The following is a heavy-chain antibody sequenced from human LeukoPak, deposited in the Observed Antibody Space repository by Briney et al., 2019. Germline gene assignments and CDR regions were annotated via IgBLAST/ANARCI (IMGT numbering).Heavy chain of an antibody. V-gene: IGHV4-34*01. CDR2: INHSGST. CDR3: ARAAGRPTPYYYYGMDV. J-gene: IGHJ6*02. CDR1: GGSFSGYY. D-gene: IGHD3-10*01. Sequence: SETLSLTCAVYGGSFSGYYWSWIRQPPGKGLEWIREINHSGSTNYNPSLKSRVTISVDTSKNQFSLKLSSVTAADTAVYYCARAAGRPTPYYYYGMDVWGQGTTVTVSS.